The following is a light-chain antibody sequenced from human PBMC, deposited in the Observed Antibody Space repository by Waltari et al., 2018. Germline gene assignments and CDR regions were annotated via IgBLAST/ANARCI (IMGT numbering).Light chain of an antibody. CDR1: TGAVTSGHY. V-gene: IGLV7-46*01. CDR3: LLSYSGARV. CDR2: DTS. J-gene: IGLJ3*02. Sequence: QAVVTQEPSLTVSPGGTVTLTCGSSTGAVTSGHYPYWFQQKPGQAPRPLIYDTSNKHSWTPARFSGSLRGGKAALTLSGAQPEDEAEYYCLLSYSGARVFGGGTKLTVL.